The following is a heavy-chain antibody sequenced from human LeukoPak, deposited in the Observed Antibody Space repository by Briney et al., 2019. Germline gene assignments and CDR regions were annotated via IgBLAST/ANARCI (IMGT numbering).Heavy chain of an antibody. Sequence: GGSLRLSCAASGFPFSSYAMSWVRQAPGKGLEWVSAISGSGGSTYYADSVKGRFTISRDNSKNTLYLQMNSLRAEDTAVYYCATSTAPNYDFWSEKYYFDYWGQGTLVTVSS. CDR3: ATSTAPNYDFWSEKYYFDY. J-gene: IGHJ4*02. V-gene: IGHV3-23*01. CDR1: GFPFSSYA. D-gene: IGHD3-3*01. CDR2: ISGSGGST.